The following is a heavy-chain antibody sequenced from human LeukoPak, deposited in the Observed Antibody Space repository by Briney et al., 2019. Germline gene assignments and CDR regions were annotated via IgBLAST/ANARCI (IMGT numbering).Heavy chain of an antibody. CDR2: ISSSSSYI. CDR1: GFTFSSYS. V-gene: IGHV3-21*01. CDR3: ARGVDGYYFDSSGNTPLAY. J-gene: IGHJ4*02. D-gene: IGHD3-22*01. Sequence: GGSLRLSCAASGFTFSSYSMNWVRQAPGKGLEWVSSISSSSSYIYYADSVKGRFTISRDNAKNSLYLQMNSLRAEDTAVYYCARGVDGYYFDSSGNTPLAYWGQGTLVTVSS.